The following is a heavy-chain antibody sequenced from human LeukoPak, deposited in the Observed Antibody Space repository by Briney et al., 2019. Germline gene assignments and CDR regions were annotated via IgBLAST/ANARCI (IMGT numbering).Heavy chain of an antibody. V-gene: IGHV3-21*01. CDR2: ISSTSRYI. CDR3: AREPFWSGYFSNLHFDY. Sequence: GGSLRLSCVASEFTFSSYNMNWVRQAPGKGLEWVSSISSTSRYIYYADSVKGRFTVSRDNAKNSLYLQMNNLRAEDTAVYYCAREPFWSGYFSNLHFDYWGQGTLVTVSS. J-gene: IGHJ4*02. D-gene: IGHD3-3*01. CDR1: EFTFSSYN.